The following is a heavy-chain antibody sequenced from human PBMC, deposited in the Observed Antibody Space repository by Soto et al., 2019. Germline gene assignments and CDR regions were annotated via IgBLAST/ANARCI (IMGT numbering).Heavy chain of an antibody. CDR1: CYTFTSYG. CDR3: ARGGSSRSPNERSFWFDP. CDR2: ISAYNGNT. J-gene: IGHJ5*02. D-gene: IGHD6-13*01. V-gene: IGHV1-18*01. Sequence: ASVKVSCKASCYTFTSYGISWVRQAPGQGLEWMGWISAYNGNTNYAQKLQGRVTMTTDTSTSTAYMELRSLRSDDTAVYYCARGGSSRSPNERSFWFDPWGQGTLVTVSS.